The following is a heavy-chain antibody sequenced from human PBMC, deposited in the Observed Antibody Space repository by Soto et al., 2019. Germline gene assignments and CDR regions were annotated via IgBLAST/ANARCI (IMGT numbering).Heavy chain of an antibody. CDR1: GFTFSSYD. J-gene: IGHJ4*02. Sequence: EVQLVESGGGLVQPGGSLRLSCAASGFTFSSYDMHWVRQATGKGLEWVSAIGTAGDTYYPGSVKGRFTISRENAKNSLYLQMNSLRAEDTAVHYCARGHGDYASDYWGQGTLVTVSS. D-gene: IGHD4-17*01. V-gene: IGHV3-13*01. CDR2: IGTAGDT. CDR3: ARGHGDYASDY.